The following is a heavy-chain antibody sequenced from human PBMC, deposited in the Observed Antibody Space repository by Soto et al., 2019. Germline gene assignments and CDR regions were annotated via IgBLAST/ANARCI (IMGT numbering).Heavy chain of an antibody. J-gene: IGHJ4*02. D-gene: IGHD2-15*01. V-gene: IGHV4-59*11. Sequence: QVQLQESGPGLVKPSETLSLTCTVSGGSLSSHYWSWIRQSPGKGLEWIGYIYFTGYTNYNPSLKNRVTISLDTSKRQFSLSLNSVTAADTAVYYCATVAMTSPKVFDYWGQGTLVSVSS. CDR2: IYFTGYT. CDR3: ATVAMTSPKVFDY. CDR1: GGSLSSHY.